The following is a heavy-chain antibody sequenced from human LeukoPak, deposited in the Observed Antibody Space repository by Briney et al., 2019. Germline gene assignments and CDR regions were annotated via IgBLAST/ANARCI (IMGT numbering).Heavy chain of an antibody. Sequence: PGGSLRLSCAASGFTFSDYYMSWIRQAPGKGLEWVSYISSSGSTIYYADSVKGRFTISRDNAKNSLYLQMNRLRAKDTAVYYCARDPILTGYNWFDPWGQGTLVTVSS. CDR2: ISSSGSTI. CDR3: ARDPILTGYNWFDP. J-gene: IGHJ5*02. V-gene: IGHV3-11*01. D-gene: IGHD3-9*01. CDR1: GFTFSDYY.